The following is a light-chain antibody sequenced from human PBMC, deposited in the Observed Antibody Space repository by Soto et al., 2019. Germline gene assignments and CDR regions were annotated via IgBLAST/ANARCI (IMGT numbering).Light chain of an antibody. CDR3: QQYSSSALT. CDR1: QRVSSIY. Sequence: EIVLTQSPGTLSLSPGERATLSCRASQRVSSIYLAWYQQKPGQAPRLLIYGASSRPTGIPDRFSGSGSGTDFTLTISRLEPEDFAVYYCQQYSSSALTFGGGTKVDIK. V-gene: IGKV3-20*01. CDR2: GAS. J-gene: IGKJ4*01.